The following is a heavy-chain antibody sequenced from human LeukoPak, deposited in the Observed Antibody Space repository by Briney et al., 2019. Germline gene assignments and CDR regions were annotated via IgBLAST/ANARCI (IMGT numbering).Heavy chain of an antibody. V-gene: IGHV1-69*05. CDR3: ATVYSSSWYYFDY. D-gene: IGHD6-13*01. Sequence: SVNVSCKSSGGTFSRYAISGVRQAPGQGLEWMGRIIPIFGTANYAQKFQGRVTITTDESTSTAYMELSSLRSEDTAVYYCATVYSSSWYYFDYWGQGTLVTVSS. CDR1: GGTFSRYA. CDR2: IIPIFGTA. J-gene: IGHJ4*02.